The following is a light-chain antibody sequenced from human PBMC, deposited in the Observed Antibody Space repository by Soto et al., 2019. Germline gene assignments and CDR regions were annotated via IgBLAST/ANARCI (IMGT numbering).Light chain of an antibody. CDR2: DAS. J-gene: IGKJ1*01. Sequence: EIVLTPSPATLSLSPGERATLSCRASQSVSSFLAWYQQNPGQAPRLLIYDASNRATGIPARFSGSGSGTDFTLTISSLQPEDFATYYCQQSYRKWTFGQGTKVDIK. CDR3: QQSYRKWT. CDR1: QSVSSF. V-gene: IGKV3-11*01.